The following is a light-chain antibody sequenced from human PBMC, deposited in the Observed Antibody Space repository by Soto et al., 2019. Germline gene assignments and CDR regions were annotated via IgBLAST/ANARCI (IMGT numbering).Light chain of an antibody. CDR3: QQTYSTLSIT. V-gene: IGKV1-39*01. CDR1: ESIARH. Sequence: DIQMTQSPSSLSASVGDRVTITCRASESIARHLNWYQQKPGKAPNLLIYAASSLQNGVPSRFRGGGSGTDFTLTINNLQPEDFATYYCQQTYSTLSITFGLGTRLEIK. J-gene: IGKJ5*01. CDR2: AAS.